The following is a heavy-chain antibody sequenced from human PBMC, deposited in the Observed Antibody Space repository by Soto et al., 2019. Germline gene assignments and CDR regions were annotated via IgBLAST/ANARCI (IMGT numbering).Heavy chain of an antibody. J-gene: IGHJ4*02. CDR3: AKDNGWQLALNFWDY. CDR2: ISWNSGSI. V-gene: IGHV3-9*01. D-gene: IGHD3-3*01. CDR1: GFTFDDYA. Sequence: EVQLVESGGGLVQPGRSLRLSCAASGFTFDDYAMHWVRQAPGKGLEWVSGISWNSGSIGYADSVKGRFTISRDNAKNSLYLQMNSLRAEDTALYYCAKDNGWQLALNFWDYWGQGTLVTVSS.